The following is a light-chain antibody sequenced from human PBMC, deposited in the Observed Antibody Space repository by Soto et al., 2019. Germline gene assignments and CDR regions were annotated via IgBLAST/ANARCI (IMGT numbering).Light chain of an antibody. CDR3: QQYGSSPQT. Sequence: EIVLTQSPGTLSLSPGERATLSCRASQSVSYYLAWYQQNPGQAPRLLIYSASSRATGIPDRFSGSGSGTDFTLTISRLEPEDFAVYYCQQYGSSPQTFGQGTKVDIK. V-gene: IGKV3-20*01. CDR1: QSVSYY. J-gene: IGKJ1*01. CDR2: SAS.